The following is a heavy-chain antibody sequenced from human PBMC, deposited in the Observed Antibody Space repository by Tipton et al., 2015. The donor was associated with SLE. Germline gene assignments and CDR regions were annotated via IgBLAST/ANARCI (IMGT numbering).Heavy chain of an antibody. CDR2: IKTDGSDK. CDR3: AKDMGWLQFDY. J-gene: IGHJ4*02. CDR1: GFTFSAYW. D-gene: IGHD5-12*01. Sequence: SLRLSCAASGFTFSAYWMSWVRQAPGKGLEWVADIKTDGSDKYHVDSVKGRFTISRDNAKNSLYLQMNSLRVEDTAVYYCAKDMGWLQFDYWGQGTLVTVPS. V-gene: IGHV3-7*01.